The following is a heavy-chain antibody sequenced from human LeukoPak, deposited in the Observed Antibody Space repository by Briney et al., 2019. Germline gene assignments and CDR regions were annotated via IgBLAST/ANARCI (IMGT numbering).Heavy chain of an antibody. CDR3: ARGHNWFDP. Sequence: SETLSLTCAVYGGSFSDYYWSWIRQPPGKGLEWIGEINHSGSTNYNPSLKSRVTISVDTSKNQFSLKLSSVTAADTAVYYCARGHNWFDPWGQGTLVTVSS. CDR2: INHSGST. V-gene: IGHV4-34*01. CDR1: GGSFSDYY. J-gene: IGHJ5*02.